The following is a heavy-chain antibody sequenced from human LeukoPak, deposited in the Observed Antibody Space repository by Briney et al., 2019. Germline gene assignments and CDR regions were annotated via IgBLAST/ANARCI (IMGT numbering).Heavy chain of an antibody. V-gene: IGHV4-38-2*01. CDR1: GYSISSGFY. D-gene: IGHD2-21*01. CDR2: IHHSTTT. CDR3: ARLSVGWESIADFDY. Sequence: PSETLSLTCAVSGYSISSGFYWGWIRQPPGKGLEWLGTIHHSTTTYYNPSLQSRVTISVDTSKNHFSLKLTSVTAADTAVYYCARLSVGWESIADFDYWGQGTLVIVSS. J-gene: IGHJ4*02.